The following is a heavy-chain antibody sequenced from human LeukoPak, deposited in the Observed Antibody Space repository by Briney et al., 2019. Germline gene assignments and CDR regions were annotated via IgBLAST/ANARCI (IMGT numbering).Heavy chain of an antibody. V-gene: IGHV1-2*02. CDR3: ATAFGVVDFDY. D-gene: IGHD3-3*01. CDR2: INPNSGGT. Sequence: ASVKVSCKASGYSFTGYYMHWVRQAPGQGLEWMGWINPNSGGTNHAQKFQGRVTMTGDTSISTAYMELSSLTSDDTAVYYCATAFGVVDFDYWGQGTLVTVSS. CDR1: GYSFTGYY. J-gene: IGHJ4*02.